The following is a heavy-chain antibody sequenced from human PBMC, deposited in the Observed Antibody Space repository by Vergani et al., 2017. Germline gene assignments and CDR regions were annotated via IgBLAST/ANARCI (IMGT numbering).Heavy chain of an antibody. CDR1: GYNFPNYW. CDR2: IYPGDSDT. J-gene: IGHJ4*02. D-gene: IGHD6-13*01. V-gene: IGHV5-51*04. Sequence: EVQLVQSGAELKKPGESLKISCQGSGYNFPNYWIGWVRQMPGKALEWMGSIYPGDSDTRYSPSFQAQVPISADKPISTAYLQWSSLKASDTAMYYCARPSSLREAAGSFDYWGQGTLVTVSS. CDR3: ARPSSLREAAGSFDY.